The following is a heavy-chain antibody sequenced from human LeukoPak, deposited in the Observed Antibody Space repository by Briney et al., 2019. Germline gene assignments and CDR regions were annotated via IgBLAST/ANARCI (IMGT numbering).Heavy chain of an antibody. V-gene: IGHV4-30-2*01. J-gene: IGHJ5*02. Sequence: SETLSLTCAVSGGSISSGGYSWSWIRQPPGKGLGWIGYIYHSGSTYYNPSLKSRVTISVDRSKNQFSLKLSSVTAADTAVYYCARVLRGLNWFDPWGQGTLVTVSS. CDR1: GGSISSGGYS. D-gene: IGHD3-3*01. CDR2: IYHSGST. CDR3: ARVLRGLNWFDP.